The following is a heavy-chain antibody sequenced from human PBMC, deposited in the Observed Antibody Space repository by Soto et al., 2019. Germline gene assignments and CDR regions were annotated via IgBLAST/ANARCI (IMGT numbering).Heavy chain of an antibody. J-gene: IGHJ4*02. CDR2: INHRGRT. Sequence: PSETLSLTCAVYGGSFSGYYWSWIRQPPGKGLEWIGEINHRGRTNYNPSPKSRVTISVDTSKNQFSLKLSSVTAADTAVYCCARHGDYSGLGYWGQGTLVTVSS. CDR1: GGSFSGYY. D-gene: IGHD4-17*01. V-gene: IGHV4-34*01. CDR3: ARHGDYSGLGY.